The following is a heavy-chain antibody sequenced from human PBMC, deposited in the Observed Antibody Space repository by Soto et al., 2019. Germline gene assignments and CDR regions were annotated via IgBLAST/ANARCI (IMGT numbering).Heavy chain of an antibody. Sequence: GGSLRLSCAASGFTFSSYGMHWVRQAPGKGLEWVAVIWYDGSNKYYADSVKGRFTISRDYSKNTVDLQMNSLRNEETAVYYCARDIWSGGYKRFDSWGPGTLVTVSS. CDR2: IWYDGSNK. J-gene: IGHJ5*01. D-gene: IGHD3-3*01. CDR1: GFTFSSYG. CDR3: ARDIWSGGYKRFDS. V-gene: IGHV3-33*01.